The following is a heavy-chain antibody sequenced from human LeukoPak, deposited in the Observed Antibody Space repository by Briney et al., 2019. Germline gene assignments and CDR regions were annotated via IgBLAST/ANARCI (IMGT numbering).Heavy chain of an antibody. J-gene: IGHJ4*02. D-gene: IGHD1-14*01. CDR3: ARAGALDS. CDR1: GGSISSYY. V-gene: IGHV4-4*07. CDR2: IYSSGST. Sequence: SETLSLTCTVSGGSISSYYWTWVRQPAGKGLEWIGRIYSSGSTNYNPSLKSRVSMSVDTSKNQFSLKLSSVTAADSALYYCARAGALDSWGQGTLVTVSS.